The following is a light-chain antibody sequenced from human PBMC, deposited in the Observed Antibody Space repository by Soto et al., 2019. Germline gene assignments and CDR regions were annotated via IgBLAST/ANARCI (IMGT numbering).Light chain of an antibody. CDR1: SSNIGSNT. J-gene: IGLJ3*02. V-gene: IGLV1-44*01. CDR3: ATWDDSLNAWV. Sequence: QPVLTQPPSASGTPGQRVTISCSGSSSNIGSNTVNWYQQLPGTAPKLLIYRNNQRPSGVPDRFSGSKTGTSASLAISGLQSEDEADYYCATWDDSLNAWVFGGGTKLTVL. CDR2: RNN.